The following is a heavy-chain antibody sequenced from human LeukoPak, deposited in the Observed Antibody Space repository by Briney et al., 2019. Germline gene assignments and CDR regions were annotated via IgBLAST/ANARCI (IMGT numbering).Heavy chain of an antibody. CDR2: MNPNSGNT. Sequence: GASVKVSCKASGYTFTSYDINWVRQATGQGLEWMGWMNPNSGNTGYAQKFQGRVTMTRNTSISTAYMELSSLRSGDTAVYYCARGDELLWFGGLNPTGFDIWGQGTMVTVSS. V-gene: IGHV1-8*01. CDR1: GYTFTSYD. D-gene: IGHD3-10*01. CDR3: ARGDELLWFGGLNPTGFDI. J-gene: IGHJ3*02.